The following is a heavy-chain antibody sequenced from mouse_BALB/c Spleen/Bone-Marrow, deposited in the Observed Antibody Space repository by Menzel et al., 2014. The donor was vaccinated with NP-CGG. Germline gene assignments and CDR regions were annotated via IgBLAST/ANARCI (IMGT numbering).Heavy chain of an antibody. CDR3: ARQITPVDYAMDY. Sequence: QLKQSGAELAKPGASVKMSCKASGYTFTSYWSHWVKQRPGQGLKWIGYINPSTGYTEYNQKFKDKATLTADKSSSTAYMQLRSLTSEDSALYYCARQITPVDYAMDYWVLGTSVTVSS. V-gene: IGHV1-7*01. J-gene: IGHJ4*01. CDR2: INPSTGYT. CDR1: GYTFTSYW. D-gene: IGHD1-1*01.